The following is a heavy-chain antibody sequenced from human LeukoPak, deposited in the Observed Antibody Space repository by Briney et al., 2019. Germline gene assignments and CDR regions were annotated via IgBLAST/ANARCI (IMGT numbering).Heavy chain of an antibody. J-gene: IGHJ4*02. CDR2: IRYGGSDK. CDR1: GFTFSSYA. V-gene: IGHV3-30*04. Sequence: GRSLRLSCAASGFTFSSYAMHWVRQAPGKGLEWVAFIRYGGSDKYYADSMKGRFTISRDNSKNTLYLQMNSLRAEDTAVYYCATEHKRVYFDYWGQGTLVTVSS. D-gene: IGHD1/OR15-1a*01. CDR3: ATEHKRVYFDY.